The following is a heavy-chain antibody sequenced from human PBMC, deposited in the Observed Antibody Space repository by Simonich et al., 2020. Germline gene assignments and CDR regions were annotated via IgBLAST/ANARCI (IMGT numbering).Heavy chain of an antibody. Sequence: EVQLVESGGGLVQPGGSLRLSCAASGFTFSSYWMSWVRQAPGKGLEWVANIKQDGSEKYYVDSVKGRFTSSRDNAQNSLYLQMNSMRAEDTAVYYCARDGLGTAYYYYMDVWGKGTTVTVSS. V-gene: IGHV3-7*01. D-gene: IGHD7-27*01. CDR2: IKQDGSEK. J-gene: IGHJ6*03. CDR1: GFTFSSYW. CDR3: ARDGLGTAYYYYMDV.